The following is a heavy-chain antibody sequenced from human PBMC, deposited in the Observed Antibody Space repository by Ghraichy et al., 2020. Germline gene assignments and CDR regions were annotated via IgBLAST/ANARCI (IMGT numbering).Heavy chain of an antibody. J-gene: IGHJ4*02. D-gene: IGHD6-13*01. CDR2: ICPGDSDT. V-gene: IGHV5-51*01. CDR3: SRRSTSSWHFDY. Sequence: GESLNISCKGSGYSFTSYWIGWVRQMPGKGLEWMGIICPGDSDTRYSPSFQGQVTISADKSISTAYLQWSSLKASDSAIYYCSRRSTSSWHFDYWGQGTLVTVSS. CDR1: GYSFTSYW.